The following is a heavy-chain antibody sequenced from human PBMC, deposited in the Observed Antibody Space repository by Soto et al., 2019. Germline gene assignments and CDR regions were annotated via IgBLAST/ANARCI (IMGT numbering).Heavy chain of an antibody. Sequence: QVQLQESGPGLVKPSETLSLTCTVSDGSVSSYGYYWTWVRQAPGKGLEWIGYIAYNGGTSYNPSLRSRVTISVDTSKSQFSLDLSFATAADTALYSCTRGGHFYEYMIWGQGTLVTVSS. V-gene: IGHV4-61*08. CDR3: TRGGHFYEYMI. J-gene: IGHJ4*02. D-gene: IGHD3-3*02. CDR1: DGSVSSYGYY. CDR2: IAYNGGT.